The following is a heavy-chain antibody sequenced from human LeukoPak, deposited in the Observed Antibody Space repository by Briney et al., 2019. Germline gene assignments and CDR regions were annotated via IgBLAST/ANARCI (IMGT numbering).Heavy chain of an antibody. CDR1: GDSISTSTW. CDR3: ARGHNENNYKSTIDV. Sequence: SETLSLTCAVSGDSISTSTWWNWVRQPPGKGLEWIGEIYHSGSTNRNPSRKSRVTISVDKTKNQFSLKLSSVTAADTAMYYCARGHNENNYKSTIDVWGQGTMVTVSS. CDR2: IYHSGST. V-gene: IGHV4-4*02. J-gene: IGHJ3*01. D-gene: IGHD1/OR15-1a*01.